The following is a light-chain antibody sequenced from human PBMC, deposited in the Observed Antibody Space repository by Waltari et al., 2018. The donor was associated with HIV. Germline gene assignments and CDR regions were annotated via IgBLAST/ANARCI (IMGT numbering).Light chain of an antibody. CDR1: EDINEF. J-gene: IGKJ2*01. CDR2: AAS. Sequence: LQLTQSPSFLSASIGDRVTITCQASEDINEFLTWYQKKPGVAPKLLIYAASTLEDEVPSRVSGSGSGTDFTLTSSSLQPEDFATYFCQQLNTYPPDPFGPGTKLEI. V-gene: IGKV1-9*01. CDR3: QQLNTYPPDP.